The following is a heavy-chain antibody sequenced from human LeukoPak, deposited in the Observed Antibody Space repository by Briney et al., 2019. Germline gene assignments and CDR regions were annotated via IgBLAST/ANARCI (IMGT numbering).Heavy chain of an antibody. Sequence: ASVKLSCKASGYTFTSYDINWVRQATGQGLEWMGWMNPNSGNTGYAQKFQGRVTMTRNTSISTASMELSSVRSEDTAVYYCARSVDIVATIDYWGQGTLVTVSS. D-gene: IGHD5-12*01. V-gene: IGHV1-8*01. CDR1: GYTFTSYD. J-gene: IGHJ4*02. CDR2: MNPNSGNT. CDR3: ARSVDIVATIDY.